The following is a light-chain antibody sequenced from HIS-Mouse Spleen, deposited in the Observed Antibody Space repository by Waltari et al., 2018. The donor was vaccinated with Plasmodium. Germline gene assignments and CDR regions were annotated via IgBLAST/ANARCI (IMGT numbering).Light chain of an antibody. Sequence: EIVMTQSPATLSVSPGERATLSCRASQCVSSNLAWYQQKPGQAPRRLIYGASTRAPGIPARFSGSGSGTEFTLTISSLQSEDFAVYYCQQYNNWSFTFGPGTKVAIK. CDR1: QCVSSN. J-gene: IGKJ3*01. V-gene: IGKV3-15*01. CDR2: GAS. CDR3: QQYNNWSFT.